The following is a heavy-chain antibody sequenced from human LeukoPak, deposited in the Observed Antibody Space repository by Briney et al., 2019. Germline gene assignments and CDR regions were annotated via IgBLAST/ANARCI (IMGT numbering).Heavy chain of an antibody. J-gene: IGHJ4*02. CDR3: VIVSPDFWSGYRNY. V-gene: IGHV1-8*01. CDR2: MNPNSGNT. Sequence: ASVKVSCRAYGYTFTSYDINWERQATGQGLEWMGWMNPNSGNTGYAQKFQGRVTMTRNTSISTAYMELSSLRSEDTAVYYCVIVSPDFWSGYRNYWGQGTLVTVSS. CDR1: GYTFTSYD. D-gene: IGHD3-3*01.